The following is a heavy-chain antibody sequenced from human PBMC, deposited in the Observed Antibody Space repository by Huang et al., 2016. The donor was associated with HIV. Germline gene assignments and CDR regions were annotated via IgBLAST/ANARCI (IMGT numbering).Heavy chain of an antibody. V-gene: IGHV4-34*02. Sequence: QVRLEQWGQGLLKPSETLSLTCAVYGASFNTYYCILVRQSPAKGLEWIGEIKPGVSTNYNPSLKSRVTMTVDTSKNQFYLKFRAMTAADAAIYYCARMPTPSYYDTWRLSPVEEDFFYYNLDVWGQGTPVSVSS. D-gene: IGHD3-16*01. CDR2: IKPGVST. CDR3: ARMPTPSYYDTWRLSPVEEDFFYYNLDV. J-gene: IGHJ6*02. CDR1: GASFNTYY.